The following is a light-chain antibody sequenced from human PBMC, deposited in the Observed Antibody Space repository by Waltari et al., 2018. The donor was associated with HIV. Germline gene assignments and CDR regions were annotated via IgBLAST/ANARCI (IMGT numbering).Light chain of an antibody. CDR2: GAS. J-gene: IGKJ1*01. CDR3: QQYYSYPWT. Sequence: AIRLTQSPSSFSASTGDRVSITSRASQGVSSYLAWYQQKPGKAPKLLIYGASTLQSAVPSRCSGSGSGTNFTLTISCLQSEDFATYFCQQYYSYPWTFGKGTKVEIK. V-gene: IGKV1-8*01. CDR1: QGVSSY.